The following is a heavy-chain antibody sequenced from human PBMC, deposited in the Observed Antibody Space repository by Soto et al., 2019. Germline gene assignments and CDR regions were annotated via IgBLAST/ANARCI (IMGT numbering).Heavy chain of an antibody. CDR3: ARDRCYDGVGYHYESAY. J-gene: IGHJ4*02. V-gene: IGHV1-69*01. D-gene: IGHD3-22*01. CDR1: GGDFINYG. Sequence: QVQLVQSGAEVKKPGSSVKVSCKASGGDFINYGISWVRQAPGQGLEWMGGIIPIFRSANYAQKFQGRVTIVAVESTPTAYMELTTLTSEDTAVYYCARDRCYDGVGYHYESAYWGQGTLVPVSS. CDR2: IIPIFRSA.